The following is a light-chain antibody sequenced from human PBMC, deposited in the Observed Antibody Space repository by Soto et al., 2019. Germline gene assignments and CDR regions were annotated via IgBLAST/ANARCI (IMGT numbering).Light chain of an antibody. CDR3: QQYGSPPWT. J-gene: IGKJ1*01. V-gene: IGKV3-20*01. CDR2: GAS. CDR1: QSVSSSY. Sequence: EIVLTQSPGTLSLSPGERATLSCRASQSVSSSYLAWYQQKPGQAPRLLIYGASSRATGIPDRFSGSGSGTDFTLTISRLEPEDLAAYYCQQYGSPPWTFGQGTKVEIK.